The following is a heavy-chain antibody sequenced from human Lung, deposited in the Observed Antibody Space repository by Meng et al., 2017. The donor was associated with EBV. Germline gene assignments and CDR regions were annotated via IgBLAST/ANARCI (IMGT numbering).Heavy chain of an antibody. J-gene: IGHJ4*02. CDR2: IYYSGST. CDR3: ARGLWYYDRGGYFDN. Sequence: QGQLQAAGPGLVKPSQTLSLICTVSGGSISSSGHYWSWIRQHPEKGLEWIGYIYYSGSTYYKPSLKSRLTISVDTSKNQLSLRLSSVTAADTAVYYCARGLWYYDRGGYFDNWGRGTLVTVSS. CDR1: GGSISSSGHY. D-gene: IGHD3-22*01. V-gene: IGHV4-31*03.